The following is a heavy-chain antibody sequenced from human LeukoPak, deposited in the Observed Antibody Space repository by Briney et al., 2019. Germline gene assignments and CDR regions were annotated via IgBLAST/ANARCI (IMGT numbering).Heavy chain of an antibody. Sequence: GASVKVSCKAFGYTFGTSSITWVRQAPGQRLEWMGWISPNNGNTHYAQGVQGRVTMTTDTSRSTAYMELRSLRSDDTAVYHCTRVRNSNNWWGPFDIWGQGTMVTVSS. CDR3: TRVRNSNNWWGPFDI. J-gene: IGHJ3*02. CDR1: GYTFGTSS. V-gene: IGHV1-18*01. D-gene: IGHD1-1*01. CDR2: ISPNNGNT.